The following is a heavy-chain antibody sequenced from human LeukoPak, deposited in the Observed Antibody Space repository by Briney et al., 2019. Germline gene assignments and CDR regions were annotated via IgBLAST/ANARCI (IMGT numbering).Heavy chain of an antibody. CDR1: GFTFSNYA. CDR2: ISGPATST. J-gene: IGHJ4*02. CDR3: AGGHTRMTTHDY. V-gene: IGHV3-23*01. Sequence: GGSLRLSCAASGFTFSNYALNWVRQAPGKGLEWVSGISGPATSTYYTDSVKGRFTISRDNSKNTMYLQMDSLRAEDTAVYYCAGGHTRMTTHDYWGQGTLVTVSS. D-gene: IGHD4-11*01.